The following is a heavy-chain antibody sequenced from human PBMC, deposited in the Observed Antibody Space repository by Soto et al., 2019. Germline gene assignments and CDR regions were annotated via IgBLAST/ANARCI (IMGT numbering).Heavy chain of an antibody. CDR2: IIPIFGTA. CDR3: ARDKLDSSSWYTTNNWFDP. Sequence: ASVKVSCKASGGTFSSYAISWVRQAPGQGLEWMGGIIPIFGTANYAQKFQGRVTITADKSTSTVYMELSSLRSEDTAVYYCARDKLDSSSWYTTNNWFDPWGQGTLVTVSS. V-gene: IGHV1-69*06. D-gene: IGHD6-13*01. CDR1: GGTFSSYA. J-gene: IGHJ5*02.